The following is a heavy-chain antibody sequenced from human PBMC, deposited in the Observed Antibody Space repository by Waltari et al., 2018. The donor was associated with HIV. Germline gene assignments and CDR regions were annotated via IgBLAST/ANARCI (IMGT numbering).Heavy chain of an antibody. CDR2: ISYDGTNQ. CDR1: GFTFSDYA. J-gene: IGHJ5*01. Sequence: QVYLLESGGGVVQPGMSLRLSCLPSGFTFSDYAFHWVRQDPGRGLEWRAAISYDGTNQYYAKSVKGRFIISRDDATNTVHLQMGSLRVEDTAMYFCAKDGRLRWYGDTGWLDSWGRGSQVTVSS. D-gene: IGHD3-10*01. CDR3: AKDGRLRWYGDTGWLDS. V-gene: IGHV3-30*15.